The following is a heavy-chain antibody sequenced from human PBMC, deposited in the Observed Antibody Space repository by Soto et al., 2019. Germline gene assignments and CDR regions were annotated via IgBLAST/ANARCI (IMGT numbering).Heavy chain of an antibody. CDR1: GGSISSSSYY. D-gene: IGHD3-22*01. V-gene: IGHV4-39*01. Sequence: SETLSLTCTVSGGSISSSSYYWGWIRQPPGKGLEWIGSIYYSGSTYYNPSLKSRVTISVDTSKNQFSLKLSSVTAADTAVYYCARQATGMYYYDSSGYYYFDYWGQGTLVTVSS. J-gene: IGHJ4*02. CDR2: IYYSGST. CDR3: ARQATGMYYYDSSGYYYFDY.